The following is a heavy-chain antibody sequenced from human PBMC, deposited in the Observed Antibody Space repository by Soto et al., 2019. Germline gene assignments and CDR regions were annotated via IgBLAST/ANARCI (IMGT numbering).Heavy chain of an antibody. CDR3: ARGSSSSWYVPFDY. V-gene: IGHV3-33*01. Sequence: QVQLVESGGGVVQPGRSLRLSCAASGFTFSSYGMHWVRQAPGKGLEWVAVIWYDGSNKYHADSVKGRFTISRDNSKNTLYLQMNSLRAEDTAVYYCARGSSSSWYVPFDYWGQGTLVTVSS. CDR2: IWYDGSNK. D-gene: IGHD6-13*01. J-gene: IGHJ4*02. CDR1: GFTFSSYG.